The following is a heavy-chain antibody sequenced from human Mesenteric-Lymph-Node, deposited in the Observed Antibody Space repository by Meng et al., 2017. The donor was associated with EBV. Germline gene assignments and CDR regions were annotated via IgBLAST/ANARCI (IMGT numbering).Heavy chain of an antibody. Sequence: QGQLQESGPGGVRPSGPLSLTCAVSGGSIDSSNWWSWGRQPPGKGLEWIGEIFHSGITNYNPSLKNRVIMSVDKSTNQFSLNLISVTAADTATYYCATGERSGYVAHWGQGTLVTVSS. CDR2: IFHSGIT. CDR3: ATGERSGYVAH. CDR1: GGSIDSSNW. J-gene: IGHJ5*02. D-gene: IGHD5-12*01. V-gene: IGHV4-4*02.